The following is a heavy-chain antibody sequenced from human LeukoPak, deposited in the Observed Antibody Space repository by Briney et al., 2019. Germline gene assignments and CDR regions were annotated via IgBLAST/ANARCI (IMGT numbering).Heavy chain of an antibody. CDR1: GYTFTSYD. V-gene: IGHV1-18*01. CDR2: ISAYNGNT. CDR3: ARAVYGSGSYYFDY. D-gene: IGHD3-10*01. Sequence: EASVNVSCKASGYTFTSYDINWVRQAPGQGLEWMGWISAYNGNTNYAQKLQGRVTITTDTSTSTAYMELRSLRSDDTAVYYCARAVYGSGSYYFDYWGQGTLVTVSS. J-gene: IGHJ4*02.